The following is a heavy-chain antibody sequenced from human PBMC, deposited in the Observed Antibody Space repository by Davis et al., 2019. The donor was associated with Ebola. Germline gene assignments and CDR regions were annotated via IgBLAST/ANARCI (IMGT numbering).Heavy chain of an antibody. CDR1: GGSFSGYY. J-gene: IGHJ4*02. CDR2: INHSGST. CDR3: ARHLAGSDY. V-gene: IGHV4-34*01. D-gene: IGHD3-10*01. Sequence: PSETLSLTCAVYGGSFSGYYWSWIRQPPGKGLEWIGEINHSGSTNYNPSLKSRVTISVDTSKNQFSLKLSPVTAADTAVYYCARHLAGSDYWGQGTLVTVSS.